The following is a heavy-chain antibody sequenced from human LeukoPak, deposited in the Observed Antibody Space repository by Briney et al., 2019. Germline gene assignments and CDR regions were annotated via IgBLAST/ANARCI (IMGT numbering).Heavy chain of an antibody. CDR1: GGSISSSSYY. V-gene: IGHV4-39*01. Sequence: PSETLSLTCTVSGGSISSSSYYWGWIRQPPGKGREWIGSIYYSGSPYYNPSLKSRVTISVDTSKNQFSLKLSSVTAADTAVYYCARYSSGWNYYYYGMDVWGQGTTVTVSS. CDR2: IYYSGSP. CDR3: ARYSSGWNYYYYGMDV. J-gene: IGHJ6*02. D-gene: IGHD6-19*01.